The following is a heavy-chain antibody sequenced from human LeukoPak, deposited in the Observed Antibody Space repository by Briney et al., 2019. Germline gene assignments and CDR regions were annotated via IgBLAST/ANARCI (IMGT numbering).Heavy chain of an antibody. V-gene: IGHV4-39*01. CDR3: ARHELPGMAVSAGFDY. Sequence: SETLSLTCTVSGGSVSRSSYYWGWIRQPPGKGLEWIGSFYYSGSTFYNPSLKSRVTISVNTSKNQFSLRLTSVTAADTAFYYCARHELPGMAVSAGFDYWGQGTLVTVSS. J-gene: IGHJ4*02. CDR2: FYYSGST. D-gene: IGHD6-19*01. CDR1: GGSVSRSSYY.